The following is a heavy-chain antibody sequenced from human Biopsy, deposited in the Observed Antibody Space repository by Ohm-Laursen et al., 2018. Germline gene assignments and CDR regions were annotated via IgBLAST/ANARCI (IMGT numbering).Heavy chain of an antibody. J-gene: IGHJ6*02. D-gene: IGHD6-6*01. CDR3: AGDSSGTARAGGMDV. CDR1: GFTFSSFS. Sequence: SLRLSCAASGFTFSSFSMNWVRQAPGKGLEWISYIIEVSSHIYDADSVKGRITVARDNAKNSLYLQLNSLRAEDTAVYYCAGDSSGTARAGGMDVWGQGTTVTVSS. CDR2: IIEVSSHI. V-gene: IGHV3-21*01.